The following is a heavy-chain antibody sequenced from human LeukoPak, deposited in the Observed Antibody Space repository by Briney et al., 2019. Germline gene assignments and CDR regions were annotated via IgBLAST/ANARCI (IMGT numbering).Heavy chain of an antibody. J-gene: IGHJ4*02. V-gene: IGHV3-73*01. Sequence: PGGSLRLSCAASGFTFSGSAMHWVRRASGKGLEWVGGIRNKPNSYATAYAASVKGRFTISRDDSKNTAYLQMNSLKTEDTAGYYCTRARDGYTHFDYWGQGTLLTVSS. CDR3: TRARDGYTHFDY. CDR2: IRNKPNSYAT. D-gene: IGHD5-24*01. CDR1: GFTFSGSA.